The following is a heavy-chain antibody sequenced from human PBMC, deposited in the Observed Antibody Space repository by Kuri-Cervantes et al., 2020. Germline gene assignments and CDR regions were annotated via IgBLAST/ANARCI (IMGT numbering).Heavy chain of an antibody. CDR3: ARSLAAAGLFDY. Sequence: GGSLRLSCAASGFTFSSYGMHWVRQAPGKGLEWVSVISYDGSNKYYTDSVKGRFTISRDNAKNSLYLQMSSLRAEDTAVYYCARSLAAAGLFDYWGQGTLVTVSS. CDR2: ISYDGSNK. CDR1: GFTFSSYG. V-gene: IGHV3-33*05. D-gene: IGHD6-13*01. J-gene: IGHJ4*02.